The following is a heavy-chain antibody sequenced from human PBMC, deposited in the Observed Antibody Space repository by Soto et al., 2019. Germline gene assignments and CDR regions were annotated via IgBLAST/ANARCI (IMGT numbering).Heavy chain of an antibody. Sequence: SVKVSCKASGGTFSSYAISWVRQAPGQGLEWMGGIIPIFGTANYAQKFQGRVTITTDTSTSTAYMELSSLRSEDTAVYYCARDGATIFGVVINYYYGMDVWGQGTTVTVSS. CDR1: GGTFSSYA. V-gene: IGHV1-69*05. CDR3: ARDGATIFGVVINYYYGMDV. CDR2: IIPIFGTA. D-gene: IGHD3-3*01. J-gene: IGHJ6*02.